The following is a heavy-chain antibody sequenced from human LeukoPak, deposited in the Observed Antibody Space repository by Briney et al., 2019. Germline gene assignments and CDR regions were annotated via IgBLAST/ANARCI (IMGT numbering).Heavy chain of an antibody. Sequence: SETLSLTCTVSGPIISHYWSWIGQPPGKGLEGIGYIYTSGSTNYNPSLKSRVTISVDTYKNQFSLDLSSVTAADTAVYYCARQKCTSTSCLTKNAFDIWGQGTMVTVCS. V-gene: IGHV4-4*09. D-gene: IGHD2-2*01. CDR2: IYTSGST. CDR1: GPIISHY. CDR3: ARQKCTSTSCLTKNAFDI. J-gene: IGHJ3*02.